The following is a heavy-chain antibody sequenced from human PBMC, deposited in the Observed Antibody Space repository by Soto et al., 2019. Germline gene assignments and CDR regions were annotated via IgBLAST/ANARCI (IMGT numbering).Heavy chain of an antibody. CDR3: AKDYSSSWQYYFDY. CDR2: ISYDGSNK. CDR1: GFTFSSYG. V-gene: IGHV3-30*18. D-gene: IGHD6-13*01. J-gene: IGHJ4*02. Sequence: PGGSLRLSCAASGFTFSSYGMHWVRQAPGKGLEWVAVISYDGSNKYYADSVKGRFTISRDNSKNTLYLQTNSLRAEDTAVYYCAKDYSSSWQYYFDYWGQGTLVTVSS.